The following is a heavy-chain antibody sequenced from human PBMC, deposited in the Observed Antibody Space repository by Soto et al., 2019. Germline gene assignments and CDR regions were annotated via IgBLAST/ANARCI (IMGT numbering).Heavy chain of an antibody. CDR1: GGTFSSSA. Sequence: QVQLVQSGAEVKKPGSSVKVSCKASGGTFSSSAISWVRQAPGQGLEWMGGIIPIFGTAEYAQKFQGRVTIXAXEXXSTDFMEVSSLRSEDTAVYYCASNGESYYSYGMDVWGQGTTVTVSS. J-gene: IGHJ6*02. CDR2: IIPIFGTA. V-gene: IGHV1-69*12. D-gene: IGHD2-8*01. CDR3: ASNGESYYSYGMDV.